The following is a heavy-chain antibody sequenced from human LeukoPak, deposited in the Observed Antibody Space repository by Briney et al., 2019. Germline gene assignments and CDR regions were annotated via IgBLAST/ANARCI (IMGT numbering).Heavy chain of an antibody. CDR3: AKDIQGSY. J-gene: IGHJ4*02. Sequence: TGGSLRLSCAASGFSFNSAAMTWVRQAPGKGLEWVSLVSSSGANTYYADSVKGRFTISRDNSKNTVCLQMNSLRAEDTAIYYCAKDIQGSYWGQGTLVTVSS. V-gene: IGHV3-23*01. CDR2: VSSSGANT. CDR1: GFSFNSAA. D-gene: IGHD2-21*01.